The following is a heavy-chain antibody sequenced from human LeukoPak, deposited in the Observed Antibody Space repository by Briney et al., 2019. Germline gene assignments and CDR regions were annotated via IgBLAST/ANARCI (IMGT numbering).Heavy chain of an antibody. CDR3: AREMMTRGYSSSFEY. CDR1: GFTFSSYA. Sequence: GGSLRLSCAASGFTFSSYAMHWVRQAPGRGLEWVAVISYDGSNKYYADSVKGRFTISRDNSKNTLYLQMNSLRAEDTAVYYCAREMMTRGYSSSFEYWGQGTLVTVSS. V-gene: IGHV3-30*04. J-gene: IGHJ4*02. D-gene: IGHD6-13*01. CDR2: ISYDGSNK.